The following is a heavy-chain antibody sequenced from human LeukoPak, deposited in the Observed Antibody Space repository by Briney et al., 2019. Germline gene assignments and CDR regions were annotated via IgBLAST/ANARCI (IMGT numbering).Heavy chain of an antibody. CDR2: IYYSGSI. CDR3: AGVPINMTVVVNAFHI. V-gene: IGHV4-31*03. J-gene: IGHJ3*02. Sequence: SETLSLTCTVSGGSISSGGYYWSWIRQHPGKGLEWIGYIYYSGSIYYNPSLKSRVTISVDTSKNQFSLKLSSVTAADTAVYYCAGVPINMTVVVNAFHIWGQGTMVTVSS. CDR1: GGSISSGGYY. D-gene: IGHD3-22*01.